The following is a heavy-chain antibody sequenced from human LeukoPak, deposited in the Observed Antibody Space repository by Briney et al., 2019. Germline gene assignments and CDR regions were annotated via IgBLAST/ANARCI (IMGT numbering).Heavy chain of an antibody. D-gene: IGHD3-22*01. CDR3: ARAISNDDNSGYYY. J-gene: IGHJ4*02. CDR2: IYASGST. CDR1: GGSISSYY. V-gene: IGHV4-4*07. Sequence: SETLSLTCTVSGGSISSYYWSWIRQPAGKGLEWIGRIYASGSTKYNPSLKSRVTMSVDTSKNQFSLKLSPVTAADTAVYYCARAISNDDNSGYYYWGQGTLVTVSS.